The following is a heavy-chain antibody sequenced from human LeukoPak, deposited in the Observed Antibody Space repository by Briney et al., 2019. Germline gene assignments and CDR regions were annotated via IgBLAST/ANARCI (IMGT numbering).Heavy chain of an antibody. J-gene: IGHJ6*02. CDR1: GFTFSSYA. D-gene: IGHD2-15*01. V-gene: IGHV3-30*04. CDR3: ARGYPRGGSLSYYYYYYRMDV. Sequence: PGRSLRLSCAASGFTFSSYAMHWVRQAPGKGLEWVAVISYDGSNKCYTDSVTGRFTISLNHSKNTLYQQMNRLRAEDTDGYYCARGYPRGGSLSYYYYYYRMDVWGQGTTVTVSS. CDR2: ISYDGSNK.